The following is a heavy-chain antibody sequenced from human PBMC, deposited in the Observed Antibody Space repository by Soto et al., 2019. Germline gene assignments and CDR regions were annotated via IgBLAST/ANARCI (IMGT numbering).Heavy chain of an antibody. CDR1: GDTFTGYY. J-gene: IGHJ5*02. CDR3: ARGRGYSDGYWASWFDP. D-gene: IGHD5-18*01. Sequence: ASVKVSCKASGDTFTGYYMHWVRQAPGQGLEWTGWINPNSGGTNYAQKFQGWVTMTRDTSISTAYMELSRLRSDDTAVYYCARGRGYSDGYWASWFDPWGQGTMVPVSS. CDR2: INPNSGGT. V-gene: IGHV1-2*04.